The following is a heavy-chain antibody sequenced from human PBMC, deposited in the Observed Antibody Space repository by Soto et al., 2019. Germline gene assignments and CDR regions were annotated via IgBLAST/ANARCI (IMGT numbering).Heavy chain of an antibody. CDR1: GDSFNDYY. CDR2: INPNGGVT. V-gene: IGHV1-2*04. D-gene: IGHD5-12*01. Sequence: QVQLVQSGAEVRKPGASVTVSCRSSGDSFNDYYIHWVRQAPGQGFEWMGWINPNGGVTKYAQKFQGWVSMTRDTSIRTVYMQLSRLRSDDTAVDYCARESGGATATLDYYYFYMDVWGTGTAVTVS. J-gene: IGHJ6*03. CDR3: ARESGGATATLDYYYFYMDV.